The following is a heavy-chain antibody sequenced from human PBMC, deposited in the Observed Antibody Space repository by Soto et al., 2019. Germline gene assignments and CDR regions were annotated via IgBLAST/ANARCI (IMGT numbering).Heavy chain of an antibody. D-gene: IGHD6-25*01. CDR2: ISAFNGDT. CDR3: TREAGWQRMVPYD. Sequence: QVQLVQSGMEVKKAGASVNVSCKAFGYTFTSYGFSWVRQVPGQGLEWLGWISAFNGDTHYSQTMKGRLTVTTDTATTSVHMELTSPTSAETAVYYCTREAGWQRMVPYDWGQGTLVTVS. J-gene: IGHJ1*01. V-gene: IGHV1-18*01. CDR1: GYTFTSYG.